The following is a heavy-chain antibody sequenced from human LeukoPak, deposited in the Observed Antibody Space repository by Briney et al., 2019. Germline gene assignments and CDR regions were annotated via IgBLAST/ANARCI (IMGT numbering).Heavy chain of an antibody. D-gene: IGHD6-6*01. CDR3: ARQYSSSSREVDY. Sequence: GESLKISCKGSGYSFTSYWVGWVRQMPGKGLEWMGIIYPGDSDTRYSPSFQGQVTISADKSISTAYLQWSSLKASDTAMYYCARQYSSSSREVDYWGQGTLVTVSS. CDR1: GYSFTSYW. CDR2: IYPGDSDT. J-gene: IGHJ4*02. V-gene: IGHV5-51*01.